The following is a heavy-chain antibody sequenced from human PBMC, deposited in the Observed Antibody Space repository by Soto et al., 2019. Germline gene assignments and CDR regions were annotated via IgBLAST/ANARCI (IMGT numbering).Heavy chain of an antibody. Sequence: TLSLTCAVYGASLSDNYCNWLRQPPGKGLEWIGEINHSGNTNYNPSLRSRVTISIDTSKNQLSLNLRAVSAADTATYYCAKTGTDGSWFDPWGQGTLVTVSS. D-gene: IGHD1-1*01. CDR2: INHSGNT. V-gene: IGHV4-34*01. CDR1: GASLSDNY. CDR3: AKTGTDGSWFDP. J-gene: IGHJ5*02.